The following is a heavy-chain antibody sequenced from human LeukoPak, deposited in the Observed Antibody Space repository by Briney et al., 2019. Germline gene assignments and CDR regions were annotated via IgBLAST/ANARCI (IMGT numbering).Heavy chain of an antibody. CDR3: AKDRYYGSGSPPAA. CDR1: GFTFSSYG. Sequence: GGSLRLSCAASGFTFSSYGMHWVRQAPGKGLEWVAFIRYDGSNKYYADSVKGRFTISRDNSKNTLYLQMNSLRAKDTAVYYCAKDRYYGSGSPPAACGQGTMVTVSS. D-gene: IGHD3-10*01. J-gene: IGHJ3*01. V-gene: IGHV3-30*02. CDR2: IRYDGSNK.